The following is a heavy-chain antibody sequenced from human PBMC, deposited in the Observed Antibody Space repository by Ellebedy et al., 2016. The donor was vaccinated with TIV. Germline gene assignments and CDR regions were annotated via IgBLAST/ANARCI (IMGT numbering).Heavy chain of an antibody. CDR2: IGTAGDT. J-gene: IGHJ6*02. D-gene: IGHD5-12*01. Sequence: GGSLRLXXAASGFTFSSYDMHWVRQATGKGLEWVSAIGTAGDTYYPGSVKGRFTISRENAKNSLYLQMNSLRAGDTAVYYCARESSALRRKTYYGMDVWGQGTTVTVSS. CDR3: ARESSALRRKTYYGMDV. CDR1: GFTFSSYD. V-gene: IGHV3-13*01.